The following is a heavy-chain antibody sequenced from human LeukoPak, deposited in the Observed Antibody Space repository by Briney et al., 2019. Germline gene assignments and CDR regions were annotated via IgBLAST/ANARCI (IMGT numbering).Heavy chain of an antibody. CDR2: IYDSGST. CDR1: GGSVSSGSYY. J-gene: IGHJ4*02. Sequence: PSETLSLTCTVSGGSVSSGSYYWSWIRQPPGKGLEWIGNIYDSGSTNYNPSLKSRLTISVDTSKNQCSLKLSSVTAADTAVYYCARQRISGSSLSYFDYWGQGTLVNVSS. CDR3: ARQRISGSSLSYFDY. V-gene: IGHV4-61*01. D-gene: IGHD3-22*01.